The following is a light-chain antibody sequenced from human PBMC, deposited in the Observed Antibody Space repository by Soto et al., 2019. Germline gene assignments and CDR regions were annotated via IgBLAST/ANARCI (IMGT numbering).Light chain of an antibody. CDR3: CSYAGNYILV. J-gene: IGLJ2*01. V-gene: IGLV2-11*01. CDR2: DVT. CDR1: SSDVGGYNY. Sequence: QSVLTQPRSVSGSPGQSLTISCTGTSSDVGGYNYVSWYQQHPGEAPKLMIYDVTKRPSGVPDRFSGSKSGNTASLTISGLQAADEADYYCCSYAGNYILVFGGGTKLTVL.